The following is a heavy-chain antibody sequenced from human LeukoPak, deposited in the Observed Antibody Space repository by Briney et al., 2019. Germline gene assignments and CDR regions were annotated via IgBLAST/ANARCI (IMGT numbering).Heavy chain of an antibody. Sequence: SETLSLTCTVSGGSISSGSYDWSWIRQPAGKGLEWIGRIYTSGSTNYNPSLKSRVTISVDTSKNQFSLKLSSVTAEDTVVHYCAREVGLKTFDIWGQGTMVSVSS. J-gene: IGHJ3*02. CDR1: GGSISSGSYD. CDR3: AREVGLKTFDI. V-gene: IGHV4-61*02. CDR2: IYTSGST.